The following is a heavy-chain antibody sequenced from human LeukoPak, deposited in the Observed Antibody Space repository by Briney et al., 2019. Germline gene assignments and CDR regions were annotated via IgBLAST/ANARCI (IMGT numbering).Heavy chain of an antibody. CDR2: VNPNSGGT. CDR3: YCTGSSNFDY. V-gene: IGHV1-2*02. D-gene: IGHD2-8*02. Sequence: ASVKVSCKASGYTFTGYYMHWVRQAPGQGLEWMGWVNPNSGGTNYAQKFQGRVTMTRDTSTSTVYMELSSLRSEDTAVYYCYCTGSSNFDYWGQGTLVTVSS. J-gene: IGHJ4*02. CDR1: GYTFTGYY.